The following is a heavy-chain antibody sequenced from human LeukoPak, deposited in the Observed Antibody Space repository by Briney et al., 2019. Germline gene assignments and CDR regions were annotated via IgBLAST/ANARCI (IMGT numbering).Heavy chain of an antibody. CDR3: GXXXXXXXXXXXTXXXXY. CDR2: IDHTGST. J-gene: IGHJ4*02. Sequence: VSGDSIXIYYWNWIRQPPGKGLEWIGYIDHTGSTNYNPSLNSRVTISRDTSTNHFSLKLSSVTAADTAVYYCGXXXXXXXXXXXTXXXXYWGQGXLXTVSS. CDR1: GDSIXIYY. V-gene: IGHV4-59*01.